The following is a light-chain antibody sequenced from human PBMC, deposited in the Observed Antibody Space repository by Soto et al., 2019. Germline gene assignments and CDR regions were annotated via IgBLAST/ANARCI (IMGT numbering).Light chain of an antibody. CDR1: SSDVGAYNY. CDR3: SSYTSSSTYV. Sequence: QSVLTQPASVSGSPGQSITISCTGTSSDVGAYNYVSWYQQHPGKAPKAIIYDVSYRPSGVSNRFSGSKSGDTASLTISGLQAEDEADYYCSSYTSSSTYVFGTGTKVTVL. V-gene: IGLV2-14*03. CDR2: DVS. J-gene: IGLJ1*01.